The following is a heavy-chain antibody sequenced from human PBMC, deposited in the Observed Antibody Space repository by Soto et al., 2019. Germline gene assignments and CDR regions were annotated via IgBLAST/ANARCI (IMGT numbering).Heavy chain of an antibody. J-gene: IGHJ4*02. CDR1: GGLFSGYY. Sequence: SETLSLTCAVHGGLFSGYYWTWIRQPPGKGLEWIGEINHSGRTNDNPSLKSRVTVSIDTSKNQFSLKLTSVTAADTAVYYCTRGRDFDYWGQGTLVTISS. CDR3: TRGRDFDY. V-gene: IGHV4-34*01. CDR2: INHSGRT.